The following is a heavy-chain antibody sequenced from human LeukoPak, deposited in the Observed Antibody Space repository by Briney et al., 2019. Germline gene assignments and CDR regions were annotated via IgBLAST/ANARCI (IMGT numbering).Heavy chain of an antibody. J-gene: IGHJ4*02. D-gene: IGHD3-16*01. Sequence: GGSLRLSCAPSGFTFSIYGMNWVHQAPGKGPEWVSYISGSGATIHYADSVEGRFTISRENAKNALYLQMSTVGAEDTAIYYCARDRGGGDIYFEYWGQGTLVTVSS. V-gene: IGHV3-48*03. CDR3: ARDRGGGDIYFEY. CDR2: ISGSGATI. CDR1: GFTFSIYG.